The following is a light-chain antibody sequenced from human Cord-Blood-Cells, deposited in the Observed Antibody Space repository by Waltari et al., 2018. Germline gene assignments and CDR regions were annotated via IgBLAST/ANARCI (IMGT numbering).Light chain of an antibody. J-gene: IGKJ5*01. CDR2: AAS. Sequence: EIVLTPSPATLSLSPGERATLTCRASPSVSSYLAWYQQKPGQAPRLLIYAASSRATGIPARFSGSGSGTDFTLTISSLEPEDFAVYYCQQRSNWPPITFGQGTRLEIK. V-gene: IGKV3-11*01. CDR1: PSVSSY. CDR3: QQRSNWPPIT.